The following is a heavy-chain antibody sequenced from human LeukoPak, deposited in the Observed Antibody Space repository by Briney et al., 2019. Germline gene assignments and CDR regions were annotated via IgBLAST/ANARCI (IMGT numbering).Heavy chain of an antibody. CDR2: ISSSSSYI. CDR1: GFTFSSYS. Sequence: PGGSLRLSCAASGFTFSSYSMNWVRQAPGKGLEWVSSISSSSSYIYYADSVKGRFTISRDNAKNSLYPQMNSLRAEDTAVYYCARAGAVYSGYDWSSGSSLTDDYWGQGTLVTVSS. V-gene: IGHV3-21*01. J-gene: IGHJ4*02. D-gene: IGHD5-12*01. CDR3: ARAGAVYSGYDWSSGSSLTDDY.